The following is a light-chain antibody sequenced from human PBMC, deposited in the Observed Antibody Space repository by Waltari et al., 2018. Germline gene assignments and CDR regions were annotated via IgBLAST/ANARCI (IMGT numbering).Light chain of an antibody. CDR2: SNN. CDR3: AAWDDSLNGLV. Sequence: QSVLTQPPSASGTPGQRVTISCSGSSSNIGSNTVNWYQQLPGTAPKLLIYSNNQRPSGVPDRCSGSKAGTSASRAISGRQSEDEADYYCAAWDDSLNGLVFGGGTKLTVL. J-gene: IGLJ2*01. V-gene: IGLV1-44*01. CDR1: SSNIGSNT.